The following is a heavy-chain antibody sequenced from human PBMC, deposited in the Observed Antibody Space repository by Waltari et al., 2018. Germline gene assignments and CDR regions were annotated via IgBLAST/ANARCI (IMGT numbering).Heavy chain of an antibody. CDR3: AVTLSAAPFYGLDV. V-gene: IGHV1-69*08. Sequence: HLVQSAAAVKKPGSSVMFYCKXFGDTLTNYAIHWVRQAPGQGLEWVGRIIPIFDTVNFAQKFQDRVTITAATSTSTAYMELSSLRSDDTAMYYCAVTLSAAPFYGLDVWGQGTTVTVFS. CDR1: GDTLTNYA. J-gene: IGHJ6*02. D-gene: IGHD6-13*01. CDR2: IIPIFDTV.